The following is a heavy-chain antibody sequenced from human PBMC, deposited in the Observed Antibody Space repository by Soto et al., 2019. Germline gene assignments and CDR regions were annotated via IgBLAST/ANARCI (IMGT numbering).Heavy chain of an antibody. CDR2: ISSSSSYI. J-gene: IGHJ6*02. V-gene: IGHV3-21*01. Sequence: GGSLRLSCAASGFTFSSYSMNWVRQAPGKGLEWVSSISSSSSYIYYADSVKGRFTISRDNAKNSLYLQMNSLRAEDTAVYYCARDGTAAFGVVRPGPRYGMDVWGQGTTVTVSS. CDR3: ARDGTAAFGVVRPGPRYGMDV. D-gene: IGHD3-3*01. CDR1: GFTFSSYS.